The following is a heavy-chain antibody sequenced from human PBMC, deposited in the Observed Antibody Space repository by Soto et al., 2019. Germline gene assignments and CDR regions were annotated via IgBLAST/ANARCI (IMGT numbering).Heavy chain of an antibody. CDR3: ARDRVTMVRGVIITQTYYYYGMDV. CDR2: IYYSGST. D-gene: IGHD3-10*01. J-gene: IGHJ6*02. V-gene: IGHV4-30-4*01. Sequence: PSETLSLTCTVSGGSISSGAYYWSWIRQPPGKGLEWIGYIYYSGSTYYNPSLKSRVTISVDTSKNQFSLKLSSVTAADTAVYYCARDRVTMVRGVIITQTYYYYGMDVWGQGTTVTVSS. CDR1: GGSISSGAYY.